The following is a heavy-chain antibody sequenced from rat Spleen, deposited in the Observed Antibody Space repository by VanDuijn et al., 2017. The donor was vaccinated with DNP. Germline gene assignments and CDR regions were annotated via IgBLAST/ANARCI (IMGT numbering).Heavy chain of an antibody. Sequence: EVQLQESGPGLVQPSQSLSLTCSVTGYSITSTYRWDWIRKFPGNKLEWMGYFTGAGNINYNPSLKSRISITRDTSMNQFFLQVNSVTTEDTATYYCARTYHGYNYWFAYWGQGTLVTVSS. J-gene: IGHJ3*01. CDR2: FTGAGNI. V-gene: IGHV3-3*01. D-gene: IGHD1-4*01. CDR1: GYSITSTYR. CDR3: ARTYHGYNYWFAY.